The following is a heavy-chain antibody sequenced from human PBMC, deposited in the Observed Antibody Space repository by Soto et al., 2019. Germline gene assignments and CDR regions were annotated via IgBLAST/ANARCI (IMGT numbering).Heavy chain of an antibody. D-gene: IGHD1-26*01. CDR1: GGTFSSYT. CDR3: ARLRDSDGMDV. J-gene: IGHJ6*02. CDR2: IIPILGLA. Sequence: QVQLVQSGAEVKKPGSSVKVSCKASGGTFSSYTISWVRQAPGQGLEWMGRIIPILGLANYAQKFQARVTITADKSTSTAYRELSSLRSEDTVVYYCARLRDSDGMDVWGQGTTVTVPS. V-gene: IGHV1-69*02.